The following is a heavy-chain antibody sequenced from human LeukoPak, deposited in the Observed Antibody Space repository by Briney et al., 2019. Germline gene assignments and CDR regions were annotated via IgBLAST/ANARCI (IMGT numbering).Heavy chain of an antibody. D-gene: IGHD3-10*01. CDR3: ARGQGWWTPEMYYYGSGSYYTENDY. V-gene: IGHV1-8*01. CDR1: GYTFTSYD. CDR2: MNPNSGNT. J-gene: IGHJ4*02. Sequence: ASVKVSCKASGYTFTSYDINWVRQATGQGLEWMGWMNPNSGNTGYAQKFQGRVTMTRNTSISTAYMELSSLRSEDTAVYYCARGQGWWTPEMYYYGSGSYYTENDYWGQGTLVTVSS.